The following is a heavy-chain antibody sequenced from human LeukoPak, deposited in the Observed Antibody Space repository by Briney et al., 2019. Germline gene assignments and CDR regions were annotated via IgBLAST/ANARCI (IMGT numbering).Heavy chain of an antibody. CDR1: GNSISSYY. CDR2: IYYSGST. Sequence: PSETLSLTCTVSGNSISSYYWNWVRQSPGKGLEWIGYIYYSGSTNCDPSLKSRVTISIDTSKNQFPLKLRSVTAADTAVYYCAREVPIVRGLRWDYWGQGTLVTASS. D-gene: IGHD3-10*01. J-gene: IGHJ4*02. CDR3: AREVPIVRGLRWDY. V-gene: IGHV4-59*01.